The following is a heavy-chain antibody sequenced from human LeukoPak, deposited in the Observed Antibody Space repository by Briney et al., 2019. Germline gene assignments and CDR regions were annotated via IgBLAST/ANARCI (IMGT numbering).Heavy chain of an antibody. J-gene: IGHJ4*02. CDR1: GGSISSSSYY. D-gene: IGHD5-18*01. V-gene: IGHV4-39*01. CDR2: IYYTGSA. Sequence: SETLSLTCTVSGGSISSSSYYWGWIRQPPGKGLEWICSIYYTGSAYYNPSLKSRVTMSVDTSKNQFSLRLSSVTAADTAVYSCARHPERYIYFDYWGQGTLVTVSS. CDR3: ARHPERYIYFDY.